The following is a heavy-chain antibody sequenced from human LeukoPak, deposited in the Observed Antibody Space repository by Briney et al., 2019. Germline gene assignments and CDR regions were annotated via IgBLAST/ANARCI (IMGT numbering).Heavy chain of an antibody. V-gene: IGHV3-21*01. D-gene: IGHD3-22*01. J-gene: IGHJ4*02. CDR1: GFSFSTYN. Sequence: GGSLRLSCAASGFSFSTYNMNWVRQAPGEGLEWVSSIGSTSTYMYYADSVTGRFTVSRDNAKNSLYLQMNSLRADDTAVYYCARDQVYYSGSRGYYALDSWGQGTLVTVSS. CDR2: IGSTSTYM. CDR3: ARDQVYYSGSRGYYALDS.